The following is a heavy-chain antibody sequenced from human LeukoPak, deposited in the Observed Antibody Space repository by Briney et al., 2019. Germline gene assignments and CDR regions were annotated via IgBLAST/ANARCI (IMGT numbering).Heavy chain of an antibody. CDR1: GFTVSSNY. Sequence: GGSLRLSCAASGFTVSSNYMSWVRQAPGKGLEWVSVIYSGGSTYYADSVKGRFTISRDNSKNTLYLQMNSLRAEDTAVYYCAREGSHHAFDIWGQGTMVTVSS. J-gene: IGHJ3*02. CDR2: IYSGGST. V-gene: IGHV3-53*01. CDR3: AREGSHHAFDI.